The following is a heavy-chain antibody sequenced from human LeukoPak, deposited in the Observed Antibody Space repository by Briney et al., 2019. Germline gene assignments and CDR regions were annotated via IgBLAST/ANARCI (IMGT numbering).Heavy chain of an antibody. CDR1: GFTFSNAW. D-gene: IGHD1-26*01. Sequence: PGGSLRLSCAASGFTFSNAWMNWVRQAPGKGLEWVGRIKSKTDGGTTDYAAPVKGRFTISRDDSKNTLFLQMNSLKIEDTAVYYCTTMAGIVGAKYFDYWGQGILVTVSS. CDR3: TTMAGIVGAKYFDY. J-gene: IGHJ4*02. CDR2: IKSKTDGGTT. V-gene: IGHV3-15*07.